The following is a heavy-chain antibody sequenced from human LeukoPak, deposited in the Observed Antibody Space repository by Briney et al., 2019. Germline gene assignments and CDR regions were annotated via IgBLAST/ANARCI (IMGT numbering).Heavy chain of an antibody. J-gene: IGHJ4*02. CDR3: ARDTLGEGEDANYAVYYFDY. CDR2: IKQDGSEK. D-gene: IGHD3-10*01. CDR1: GFTFSNYW. V-gene: IGHV3-7*01. Sequence: PGGSLRLSCAASGFTFSNYWMSWVRQAPGKGLEWVANIKQDGSEKYYVDSVKGRFTISRDNAKNSLDLQMNSLRAEDTAVYYCARDTLGEGEDANYAVYYFDYWGQGTPVTVSS.